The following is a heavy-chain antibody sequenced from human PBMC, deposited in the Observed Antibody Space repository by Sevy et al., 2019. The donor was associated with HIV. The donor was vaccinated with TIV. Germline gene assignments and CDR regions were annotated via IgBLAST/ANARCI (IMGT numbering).Heavy chain of an antibody. Sequence: SETLSLTCTVSGGSISSYYWSWIRQPPGKGLEWVGYINYRGSTNYNPSLKSRVTISVDTSKNQFSLKLGSVTAADTAVYYCARDRMTTGGGMDVWGKGTTVTVSS. CDR3: ARDRMTTGGGMDV. D-gene: IGHD4-17*01. V-gene: IGHV4-59*01. J-gene: IGHJ6*03. CDR1: GGSISSYY. CDR2: INYRGST.